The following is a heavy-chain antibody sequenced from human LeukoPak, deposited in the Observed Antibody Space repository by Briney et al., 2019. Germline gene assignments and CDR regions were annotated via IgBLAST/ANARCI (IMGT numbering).Heavy chain of an antibody. Sequence: GASVKVSCKASGYTFTGYYMHWVRQAPGQGLEWMGLINPNSGGTNYAQKFQGRVTMTRDTSISTAYMELSRLRSDDTAVYYCARVGALHLKRWLLDYWGQGTLVTVSS. D-gene: IGHD5-24*01. CDR2: INPNSGGT. J-gene: IGHJ4*02. V-gene: IGHV1-2*02. CDR3: ARVGALHLKRWLLDY. CDR1: GYTFTGYY.